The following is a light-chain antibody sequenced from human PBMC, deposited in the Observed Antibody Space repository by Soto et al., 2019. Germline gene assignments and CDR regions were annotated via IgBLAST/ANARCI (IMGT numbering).Light chain of an antibody. CDR3: MQHTHWPWT. V-gene: IGKV2-30*01. Sequence: DVVMTQSPLSLPVTLGQPASISCRSSQSLVYSDGNTYLNWFQQRPGQSPRRLIYKVSNRDSGVPDRFSGRGSGTDFTLKISRVEADDVGIYYCMQHTHWPWTFGQGTKVEIK. CDR1: QSLVYSDGNTY. J-gene: IGKJ1*01. CDR2: KVS.